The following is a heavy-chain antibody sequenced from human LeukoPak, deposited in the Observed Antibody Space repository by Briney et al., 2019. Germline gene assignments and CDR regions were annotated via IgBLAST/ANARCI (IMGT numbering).Heavy chain of an antibody. CDR3: ARAVEMATTYYFDY. CDR2: IYYSGST. Sequence: PSETLSLTCTVSGDSISSYYGSWLRQPPGKGLEWIGYIYYSGSTNYNPSRKSRVTISVDTSKNQFSLKLSSVTAADTAVYYCARAVEMATTYYFDYWGQGTLVTVSS. CDR1: GDSISSYY. V-gene: IGHV4-59*01. D-gene: IGHD5-24*01. J-gene: IGHJ4*02.